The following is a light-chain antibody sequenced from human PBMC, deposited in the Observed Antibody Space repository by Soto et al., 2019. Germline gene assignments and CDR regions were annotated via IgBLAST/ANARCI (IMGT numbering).Light chain of an antibody. CDR3: SSYAGSDVFV. V-gene: IGLV2-8*01. J-gene: IGLJ1*01. CDR1: SSDVGAYNY. Sequence: QSVLTQPPSASGSPGQSVAISCTGTSSDVGAYNYVAWYQQHPGKVPKLMIYEVSKRPSGVPDRFSGSKSGNTASLTVSGPQADDEADYYCSSYAGSDVFVFGTGTKV. CDR2: EVS.